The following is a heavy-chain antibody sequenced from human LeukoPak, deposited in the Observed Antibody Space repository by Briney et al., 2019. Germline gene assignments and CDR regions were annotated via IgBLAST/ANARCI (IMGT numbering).Heavy chain of an antibody. Sequence: GGSLRLSCAASGFTFSSYWMSWVRQAPGKGLEWAANIKQDGSEKYYVDSVKGRFTISRDNAKNSLYLQMNSLRAEDTAVYYCARGARQWLVPDFDYWGQGTLVTVSS. CDR3: ARGARQWLVPDFDY. CDR2: IKQDGSEK. D-gene: IGHD6-19*01. J-gene: IGHJ4*02. V-gene: IGHV3-7*01. CDR1: GFTFSSYW.